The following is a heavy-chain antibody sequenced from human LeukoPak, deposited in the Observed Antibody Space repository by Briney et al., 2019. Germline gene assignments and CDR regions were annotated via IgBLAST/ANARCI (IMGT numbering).Heavy chain of an antibody. J-gene: IGHJ4*02. CDR3: ARHRKGTTVTTYDY. D-gene: IGHD4-17*01. CDR1: GGSISSGGYY. V-gene: IGHV4-31*03. CDR2: IYYSGST. Sequence: SETLSLTCTVPGGSISSGGYYWSWIRQHPGKGLEWIGYIYYSGSTYYNPSLKSRVTISVDTSKNQFSLKLSSVTAADTAVYYCARHRKGTTVTTYDYWGQGTLVTVSS.